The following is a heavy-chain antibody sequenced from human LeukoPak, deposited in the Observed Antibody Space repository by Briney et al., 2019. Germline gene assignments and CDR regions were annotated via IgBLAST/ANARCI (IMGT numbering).Heavy chain of an antibody. CDR1: GGTFSSYA. CDR2: IIPIFGTA. Sequence: ASVKVSCKASGGTFSSYAISWVRQAPGQGLEWMGGIIPIFGTANYAQKFQGRVTITKDESTSTAHMELSSLRSEDTAVYYCALQGSFNWFDPWGQGTLVTVSS. V-gene: IGHV1-69*05. CDR3: ALQGSFNWFDP. D-gene: IGHD4-11*01. J-gene: IGHJ5*02.